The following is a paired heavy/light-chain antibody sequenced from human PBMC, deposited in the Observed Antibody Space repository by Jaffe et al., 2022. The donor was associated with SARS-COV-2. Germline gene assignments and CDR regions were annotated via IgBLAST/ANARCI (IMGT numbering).Heavy chain of an antibody. CDR2: ITWNSGSL. D-gene: IGHD2-8*01. V-gene: IGHV3-9*01. CDR1: GFTFDDYD. Sequence: EVQLVESGGNLVQPGRSLRLSCAASGFTFDDYDMHWVRQAPGKGLEWVSGITWNSGSLGYADSVKGRFTISRDNARNSLYLQMNSLRAEDTALYYCAKGLNADYWGQGTLVTVSS. CDR3: AKGLNADY. J-gene: IGHJ4*02.
Light chain of an antibody. Sequence: EIVLTQSPATLSLSPGERATLSCRASQTIANYLAWYQQKPGQAPRLLIYDASNRATGIPARFSGSGSGTDFTLTISSLEPEDFAVYYCQLRSNWPPSLTFGGGTKVEIK. CDR2: DAS. J-gene: IGKJ4*01. CDR1: QTIANY. CDR3: QLRSNWPPSLT. V-gene: IGKV3-11*01.